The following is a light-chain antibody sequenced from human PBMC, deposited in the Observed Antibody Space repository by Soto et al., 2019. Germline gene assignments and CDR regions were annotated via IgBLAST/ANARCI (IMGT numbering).Light chain of an antibody. CDR1: QTISSW. J-gene: IGKJ1*01. V-gene: IGKV1-5*03. CDR3: QQHHNYSGT. CDR2: KAS. Sequence: IHITHAVSSPPVSVSIRVTITFRASQTISSWLAWYQQKPGKAPKLLIYKASTLKSGVPSRFSGSGSGTEFTLTINSLQPDDFATYYCQQHHNYSGTFGQGTMVDIK.